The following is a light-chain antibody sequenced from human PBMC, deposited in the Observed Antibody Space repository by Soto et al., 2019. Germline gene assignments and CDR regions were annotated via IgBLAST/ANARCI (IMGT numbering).Light chain of an antibody. Sequence: EIVLTQSPGTLSLSPGERATLSCRASQSVSSSDLAWYQQKPGQAPRLLIYGASSRATGIPDRFSGSGSGTDFPLTISRLEPEDFAVYYCQHYGSSLKTFGQGTRLEIK. CDR1: QSVSSSD. J-gene: IGKJ5*01. CDR2: GAS. V-gene: IGKV3-20*01. CDR3: QHYGSSLKT.